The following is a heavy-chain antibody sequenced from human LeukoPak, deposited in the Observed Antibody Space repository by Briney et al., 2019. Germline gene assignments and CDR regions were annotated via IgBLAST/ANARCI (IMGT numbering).Heavy chain of an antibody. J-gene: IGHJ4*02. V-gene: IGHV4-39*01. Sequence: SETLSLTCTVSGGSISSSGYYWGWIRQPPGKGLEWIGSISSGGSTHYIPSLKSRVTISVDTSKNQFSLKLSSVTAADTAVYYCARRPYDGSGYYHVGYWGQGTLVTVSS. CDR2: ISSGGST. D-gene: IGHD3-22*01. CDR3: ARRPYDGSGYYHVGY. CDR1: GGSISSSGYY.